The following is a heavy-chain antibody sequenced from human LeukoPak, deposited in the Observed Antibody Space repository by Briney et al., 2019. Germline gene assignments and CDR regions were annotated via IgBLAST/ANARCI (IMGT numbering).Heavy chain of an antibody. CDR3: ARGPPIFGVVIAYYYYGMDV. V-gene: IGHV1-8*01. CDR1: GYTFTSYD. Sequence: ASVKVSCKASGYTFTSYDINWVRQATGQGGEWMGWMNPNSGNTGYAQKFQGRVTMTRNTSISTAYMELSSLRSEDTAVYYCARGPPIFGVVIAYYYYGMDVWGQGTTVTVSS. CDR2: MNPNSGNT. J-gene: IGHJ6*02. D-gene: IGHD3-3*01.